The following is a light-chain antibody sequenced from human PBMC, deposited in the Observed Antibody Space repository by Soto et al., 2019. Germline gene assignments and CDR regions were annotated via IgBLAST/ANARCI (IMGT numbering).Light chain of an antibody. J-gene: IGKJ1*01. CDR2: KAS. V-gene: IGKV1-5*03. CDR3: QQYNSYWWT. CDR1: QSVTTW. Sequence: GDRLTISCLASQSVTTWLAWYQQKPGKAPKLLIYKASSLESGVPSRFSGSGSGTEFTLTISSLQPDDFATYYCQQYNSYWWTFGQGTKVDI.